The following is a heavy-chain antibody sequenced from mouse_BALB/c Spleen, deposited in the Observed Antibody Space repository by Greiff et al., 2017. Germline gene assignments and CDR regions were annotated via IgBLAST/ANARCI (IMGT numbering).Heavy chain of an antibody. J-gene: IGHJ4*01. CDR2: INTSSGYT. CDR3: ARGDYEAMDY. V-gene: IGHV1-4*01. D-gene: IGHD2-4*01. CDR1: GYTFTSYT. Sequence: VQLQQSGAELARPGASVKMSCKASGYTFTSYTMHWVKQRPGQGLEWIGYINTSSGYTNYNQKFKDKATLTADKSSSTAYMQLSSLTSEDSAVYYCARGDYEAMDYWGQGTSVTVSS.